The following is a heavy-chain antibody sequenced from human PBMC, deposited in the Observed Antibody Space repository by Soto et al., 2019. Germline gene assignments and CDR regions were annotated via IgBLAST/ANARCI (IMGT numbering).Heavy chain of an antibody. CDR3: ARGGSSDYDWGSYLDY. V-gene: IGHV3-33*01. D-gene: IGHD3-16*02. CDR1: GFTFSSYG. J-gene: IGHJ4*02. CDR2: IWYDGSNK. Sequence: QVQLVESGGGVVQPGRSLRLSCAASGFTFSSYGMHWVRQAPGKGLEWVAVIWYDGSNKYYADSVKGRFTISRDNDKNTLCLQMNILSAEDTAVYFGARGGSSDYDWGSYLDYWGQGTLVTVSS.